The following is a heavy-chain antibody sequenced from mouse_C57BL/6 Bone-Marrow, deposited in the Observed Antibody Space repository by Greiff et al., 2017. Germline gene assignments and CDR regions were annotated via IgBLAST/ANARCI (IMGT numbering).Heavy chain of an antibody. D-gene: IGHD1-1*01. CDR3: ARVRAFDYSASSLAY. CDR1: GYTFTSYW. J-gene: IGHJ2*01. V-gene: IGHV1-59*01. Sequence: VQLQQPGAELVRPGTSVKLSCTASGYTFTSYWMHWVKQRPGQGLEWIGVIDPSDSYTNYNQKFKGKATLTVDTSSSTAYMQLSSLTSEDSAFYDCARVRAFDYSASSLAYWGQGTTLTVSS. CDR2: IDPSDSYT.